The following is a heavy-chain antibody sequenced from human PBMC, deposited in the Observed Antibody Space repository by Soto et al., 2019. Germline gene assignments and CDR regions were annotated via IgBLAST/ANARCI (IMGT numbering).Heavy chain of an antibody. V-gene: IGHV3-7*01. CDR3: ARGGSESVY. J-gene: IGHJ4*02. Sequence: EVQLVESGGGLVQPGGSLRLSCAASGFTFSHYWMTWVRQAPGKGLEWVANMKEDGSEKNYVDSVKGRFTISRDNAKNSRYLQMNSLRAEDTAMYYCARGGSESVYWGQGTLVTVSS. CDR1: GFTFSHYW. CDR2: MKEDGSEK. D-gene: IGHD3-16*01.